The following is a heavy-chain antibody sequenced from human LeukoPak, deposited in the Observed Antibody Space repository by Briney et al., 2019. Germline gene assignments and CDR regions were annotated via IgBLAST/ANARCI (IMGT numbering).Heavy chain of an antibody. CDR1: GFTFSDYY. J-gene: IGHJ3*02. Sequence: SGGSLRLSCAASGFTFSDYYMSWIRQAPGKGLEWVSYISSSGSTIYYADTVKGRFTISRDNAKNSLYLQMNSLRAEDTALYHCYGVVTMIVVVITPREAGAFDIWGQGTMVTVSS. CDR3: YGVVTMIVVVITPREAGAFDI. D-gene: IGHD3-22*01. V-gene: IGHV3-11*01. CDR2: ISSSGSTI.